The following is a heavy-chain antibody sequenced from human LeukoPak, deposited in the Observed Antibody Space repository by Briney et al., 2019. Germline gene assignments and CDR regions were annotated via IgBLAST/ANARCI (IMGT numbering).Heavy chain of an antibody. CDR1: GFTFSSYG. CDR3: ARGGGGGYFGAFDI. J-gene: IGHJ3*02. CDR2: IWFDGSNK. D-gene: IGHD2-21*01. V-gene: IGHV3-33*01. Sequence: GRSLRLSCAASGFTFSSYGMHWVRQAPGKGLEWVAVIWFDGSNKYYADSVKGRFTISRDNSKNTLYLQMNSLRAEDTAVYYCARGGGGGYFGAFDIWGQGTMVTVSP.